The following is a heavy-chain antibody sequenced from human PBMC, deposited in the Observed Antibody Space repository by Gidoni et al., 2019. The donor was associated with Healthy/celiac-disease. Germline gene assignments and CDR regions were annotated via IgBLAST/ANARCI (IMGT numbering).Heavy chain of an antibody. Sequence: EVQLVESGGGLVTPGGSLRLACSASRLTFSSYSRNWVRQAPGKGLEWVASISSSSSYIYYADSVNGRFTISRDNAKNSLYLQMNSLRAEDTAVYYCARGRRGDYWYFDLWGRGTLVTVSS. D-gene: IGHD2-21*01. J-gene: IGHJ2*01. CDR3: ARGRRGDYWYFDL. CDR2: ISSSSSYI. V-gene: IGHV3-21*01. CDR1: RLTFSSYS.